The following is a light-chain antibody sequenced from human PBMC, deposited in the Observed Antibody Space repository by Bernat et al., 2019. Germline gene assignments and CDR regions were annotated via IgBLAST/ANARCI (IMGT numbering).Light chain of an antibody. J-gene: IGLJ3*02. CDR3: CSYAGSRV. CDR1: SSDVGSYNL. CDR2: EVS. Sequence: QSALTQPASVSGSPGQSITISCTGTSSDVGSYNLVSWYQQHPGKVPKLMIYEVSKRPSGVSNRLSGSKSGNTASLTISGLQAEDEADYYCCSYAGSRVFGGGTQLTVL. V-gene: IGLV2-23*02.